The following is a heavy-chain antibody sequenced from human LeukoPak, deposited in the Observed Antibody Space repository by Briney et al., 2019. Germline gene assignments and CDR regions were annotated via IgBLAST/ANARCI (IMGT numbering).Heavy chain of an antibody. V-gene: IGHV3-23*01. D-gene: IGHD3-9*01. CDR2: ISGSGGST. Sequence: GGSLRLSCAASGFTFSSYAMSWVRQAPEKGLEWVSAISGSGGSTYYADSVKGRFTISRDNSKNTLYLQMNSLRVEDTAVYYCAKDRAILRYFDWLFTWGQGTLVTVSS. J-gene: IGHJ5*02. CDR1: GFTFSSYA. CDR3: AKDRAILRYFDWLFT.